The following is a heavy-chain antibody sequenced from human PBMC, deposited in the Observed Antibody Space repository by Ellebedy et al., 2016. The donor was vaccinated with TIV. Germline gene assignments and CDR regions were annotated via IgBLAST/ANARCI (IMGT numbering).Heavy chain of an antibody. Sequence: AASVKVSCKASGYTFTSYGISWVRQAPGQGLEWMGWISAYNGNTNYAQKLQGRVTMTTDTSTSTAYMEVRSLRSDDTAVYYCARTNYDRSFDYWGQGTLVTVSS. CDR1: GYTFTSYG. V-gene: IGHV1-18*04. CDR2: ISAYNGNT. D-gene: IGHD3-22*01. CDR3: ARTNYDRSFDY. J-gene: IGHJ4*02.